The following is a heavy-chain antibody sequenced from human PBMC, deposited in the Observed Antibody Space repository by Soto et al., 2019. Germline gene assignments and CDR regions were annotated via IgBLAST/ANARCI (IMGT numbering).Heavy chain of an antibody. Sequence: EVQLVESGGGLVQPGGSLRLSCAASGFTFSSYDMHWVRQATGKGLEWVSAIGTAGDPYYPGSVKGRFTISRDTSKSTLYVQMNSLRVQDTAIYYCAREGQLGVETFDIWGQGTMVTVSA. CDR2: IGTAGDP. J-gene: IGHJ3*02. CDR1: GFTFSSYD. CDR3: AREGQLGVETFDI. D-gene: IGHD1-1*01. V-gene: IGHV3-13*05.